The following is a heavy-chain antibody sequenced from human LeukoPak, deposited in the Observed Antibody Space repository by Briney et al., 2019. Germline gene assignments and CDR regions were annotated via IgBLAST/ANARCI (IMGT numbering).Heavy chain of an antibody. CDR3: ARRAVDSSYYYYMDV. V-gene: IGHV5-51*01. J-gene: IGHJ6*03. Sequence: GASLKISCKGSGYSSTSYWIGWVRQMPGKGLEWMGIIYPGDSDTRYSPSFQGQVTISADKSISTAYLQWSSLKASDTAMYYCARRAVDSSYYYYMDVWGKGTTVTVSS. CDR1: GYSSTSYW. CDR2: IYPGDSDT. D-gene: IGHD6-19*01.